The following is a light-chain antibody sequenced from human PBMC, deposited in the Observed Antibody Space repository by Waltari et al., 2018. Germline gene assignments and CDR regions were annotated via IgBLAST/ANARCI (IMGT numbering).Light chain of an antibody. CDR3: SSYTSSSTPWV. J-gene: IGLJ1*01. V-gene: IGLV2-14*01. CDR2: DVS. Sequence: QSALTQPASVSGSPGQSITISCTGTSSDVGGYNYVSWYQQHPGKAPKLMIYDVSKRPSGVSNRFSGSKSGNTASLTISGLQAEDEADYYCSSYTSSSTPWVFGTGTKVTAL. CDR1: SSDVGGYNY.